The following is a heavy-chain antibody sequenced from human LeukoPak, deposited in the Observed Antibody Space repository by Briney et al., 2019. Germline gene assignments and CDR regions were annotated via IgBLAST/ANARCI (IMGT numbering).Heavy chain of an antibody. CDR2: INQDGSEE. D-gene: IGHD2-15*01. CDR3: ARDGSKSCSGGSCYLNWFDP. CDR1: GFSFSDYW. Sequence: GGSLRLSCGASGFSFSDYWMTWVRQAPGKGLEWLANINQDGSEEYYVASVKGRFTISRDNAKNSLYLQMTSLRAEDTAVYYCARDGSKSCSGGSCYLNWFDPWGQGTLVTVSS. V-gene: IGHV3-7*01. J-gene: IGHJ5*02.